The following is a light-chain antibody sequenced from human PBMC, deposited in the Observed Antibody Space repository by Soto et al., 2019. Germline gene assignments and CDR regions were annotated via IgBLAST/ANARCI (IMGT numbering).Light chain of an antibody. CDR1: QSVTSNY. CDR3: QQFYNTPPYT. J-gene: IGKJ2*01. Sequence: EIVLTQSPGPQSLSPGERATLSCRASQSVTSNYLAWYQQNPGQAPRLLIYGASTRVAGIPDRFSGSGSGTDFTLTVSRLEPEDFAVYYCQQFYNTPPYTFGQGTRLEIK. V-gene: IGKV3-20*01. CDR2: GAS.